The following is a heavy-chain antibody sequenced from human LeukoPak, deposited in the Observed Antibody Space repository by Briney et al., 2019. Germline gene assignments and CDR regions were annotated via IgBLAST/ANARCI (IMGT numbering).Heavy chain of an antibody. V-gene: IGHV4-34*01. D-gene: IGHD2-2*01. CDR2: INHSGST. J-gene: IGHJ5*01. CDR3: ARLELGSSTCCYFCPRWFEP. Sequence: SETLSLTCAVYGGSFSGYYWSWIRQPPGKGLEWIGEINHSGSTNYNPSLKSRVTISVDTSKNQFSLKLSSVTAADTAVYYCARLELGSSTCCYFCPRWFEPWGQGTLVTVSS. CDR1: GGSFSGYY.